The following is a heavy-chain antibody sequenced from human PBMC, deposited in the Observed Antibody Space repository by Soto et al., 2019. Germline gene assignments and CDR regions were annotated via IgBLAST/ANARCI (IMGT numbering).Heavy chain of an antibody. CDR3: ARHGGGYDFWSGYYVFFDY. CDR1: GGSISSYY. J-gene: IGHJ4*02. V-gene: IGHV4-59*01. CDR2: IYYSGST. Sequence: SGTLSLTCSVSGGSISSYYWSWIRQPPGKGLEWIGYIYYSGSTNYNPSLKSRVTISVDTSKNQFSLKLSSVTAAETAVYYCARHGGGYDFWSGYYVFFDYWGQGTLVTDSS. D-gene: IGHD3-3*01.